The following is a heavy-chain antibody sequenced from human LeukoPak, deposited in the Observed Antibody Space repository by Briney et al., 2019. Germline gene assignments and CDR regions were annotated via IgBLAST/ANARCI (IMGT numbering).Heavy chain of an antibody. CDR3: ATRPGSNWGAYYYYMDV. CDR1: GFTFSTYG. D-gene: IGHD7-27*01. J-gene: IGHJ6*03. CDR2: ISGSGGST. Sequence: GGSLRLSCAASGFTFSTYGMSWVRQVPGKVLEWVSAISGSGGSTYYADSVKGRFTISRDNSKNTLYLQMNSLRAEDTAVYYCATRPGSNWGAYYYYMDVWGKGTTVTVSS. V-gene: IGHV3-23*01.